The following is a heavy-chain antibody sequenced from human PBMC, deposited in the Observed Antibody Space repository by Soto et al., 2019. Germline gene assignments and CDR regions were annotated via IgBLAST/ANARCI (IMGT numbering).Heavy chain of an antibody. D-gene: IGHD2-15*01. Sequence: SETLSLTCTVSGGSMSSYYWTWLRQSPGRGLEWIGYISYSGSTYYNPSLKSRVIISADTSKNQFSLRMNSMIAADTAGYYCARADPDASVGYWGQGTLVTVSS. J-gene: IGHJ4*02. CDR2: ISYSGST. CDR1: GGSMSSYY. V-gene: IGHV4-59*01. CDR3: ARADPDASVGY.